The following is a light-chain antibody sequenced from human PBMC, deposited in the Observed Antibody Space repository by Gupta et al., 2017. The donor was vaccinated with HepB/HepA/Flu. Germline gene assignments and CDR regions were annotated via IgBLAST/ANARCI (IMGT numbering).Light chain of an antibody. CDR2: AAS. CDR3: QQSYSTPLT. V-gene: IGKV1-39*01. Sequence: DIQMTQYPSSMSASVGDRVTITCRASQSISIYLNWYQQKPGKAPKLLIYAASSLQSGVPSSFSGRGSGTDFTLTIRSLQPEDFATYYCQQSYSTPLTFGGWTKVELK. CDR1: QSISIY. J-gene: IGKJ4*01.